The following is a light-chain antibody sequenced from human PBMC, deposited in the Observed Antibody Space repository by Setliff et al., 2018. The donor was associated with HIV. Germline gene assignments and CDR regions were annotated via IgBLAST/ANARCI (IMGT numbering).Light chain of an antibody. CDR3: SSYTRSSTLV. CDR2: EVR. Sequence: QSVLTQPASVSGSPGQSITISCAGTSSDVGDYAFVSWYQQHPGKAPKLIIYEVRRRPSGISNRFSGSKSGNTASLTISGLQTDDEADYYCSSYTRSSTLVFGGGTKVTVL. J-gene: IGLJ2*01. V-gene: IGLV2-14*03. CDR1: SSDVGDYAF.